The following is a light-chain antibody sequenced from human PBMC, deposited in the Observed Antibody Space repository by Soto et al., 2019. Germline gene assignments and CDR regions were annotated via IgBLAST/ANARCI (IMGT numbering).Light chain of an antibody. CDR3: QKYNSAPLT. CDR2: GAS. CDR1: QSVSSSY. J-gene: IGKJ4*01. V-gene: IGKV3D-7*01. Sequence: PGERVTLSFRASQSVSSSYLTWYQQQPGQAPRLLIYGASTRATSIPSRFSGSGSGTDFTLTISSLKPEDVETYYCQKYNSAPLTFGGGTKVDIK.